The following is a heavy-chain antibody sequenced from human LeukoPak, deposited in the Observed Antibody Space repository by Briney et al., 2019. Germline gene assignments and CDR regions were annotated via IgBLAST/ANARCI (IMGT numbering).Heavy chain of an antibody. J-gene: IGHJ4*02. CDR2: IKQDGSEK. Sequence: GGSLRLSCAASGFTFSTYWMSWVRQAPGKGLEWVANIKQDGSEKYYVDSVKGRFTISRDNAKNSLYLQMNSLRAEDTAVYYCARDKVVGASVFDYWGQGTLVTVSS. CDR3: ARDKVVGASVFDY. D-gene: IGHD1-26*01. CDR1: GFTFSTYW. V-gene: IGHV3-7*01.